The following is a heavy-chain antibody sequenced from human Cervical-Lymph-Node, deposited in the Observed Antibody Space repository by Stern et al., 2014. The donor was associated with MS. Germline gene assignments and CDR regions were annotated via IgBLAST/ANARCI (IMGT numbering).Heavy chain of an antibody. Sequence: ITLKESGPALVKPTHTLTLTCTFSGVSLNTSGMRVSWLRQPPGIALEGLVPLYLGADKFSHTSLKTSIPIAQETPKNQLLVTMTNMNPVDTATYYCARSPPYYEFWNDYYYFDYWGQGTLVAVSS. J-gene: IGHJ4*02. D-gene: IGHD3-3*01. V-gene: IGHV2-70*04. CDR1: GVSLNTSGMR. CDR2: LYLGADK. CDR3: ARSPPYYEFWNDYYYFDY.